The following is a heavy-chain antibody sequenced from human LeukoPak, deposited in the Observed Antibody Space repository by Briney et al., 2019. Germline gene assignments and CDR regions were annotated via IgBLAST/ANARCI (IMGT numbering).Heavy chain of an antibody. CDR2: ISTYNGDT. V-gene: IGHV1-18*01. CDR1: GYTFRSYG. Sequence: ASVKVSCKASGYTFRSYGISWVRQAPGQGLEWMGWISTYNGDTNYAQSVQGRVTMTTDTSTSTAYMELRSLRSDDTAVYYCARDRVAGTVDYWGQGTLVTVSS. D-gene: IGHD6-19*01. J-gene: IGHJ4*02. CDR3: ARDRVAGTVDY.